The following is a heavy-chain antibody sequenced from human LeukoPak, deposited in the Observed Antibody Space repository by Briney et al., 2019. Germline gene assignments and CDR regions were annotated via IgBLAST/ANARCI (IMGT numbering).Heavy chain of an antibody. J-gene: IGHJ4*02. V-gene: IGHV4-39*01. D-gene: IGHD2-2*01. Sequence: SETLSLTCTVSGGSFVRSSYYWVWIRQPPGKGLESIGSIHYSGSTYYNPSLGIRVTISVDTSRHQFYLNRTSVTAADTAVYYCASRVVPAAFGYWGQGTLVSVSS. CDR1: GGSFVRSSYY. CDR2: IHYSGST. CDR3: ASRVVPAAFGY.